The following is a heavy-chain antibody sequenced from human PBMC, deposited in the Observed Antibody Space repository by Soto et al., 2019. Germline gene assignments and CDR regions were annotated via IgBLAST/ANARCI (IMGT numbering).Heavy chain of an antibody. CDR2: ISSSGTID. V-gene: IGHV3-11*01. CDR3: ARRTMGNYYYMDV. D-gene: IGHD3-10*01. CDR1: GFTLSDYY. J-gene: IGHJ6*03. Sequence: QVQLVESGGGLVKPGGSLRLSCVASGFTLSDYYMSWIRQAPGKGLEWVSYISSSGTIDNYADSVKGRFTISRDNAKNSLFLQMSGLRAEDTAVYYCARRTMGNYYYMDVWGKGTKVTVSS.